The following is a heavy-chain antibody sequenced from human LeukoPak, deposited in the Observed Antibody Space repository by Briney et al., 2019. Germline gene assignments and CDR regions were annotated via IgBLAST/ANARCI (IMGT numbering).Heavy chain of an antibody. Sequence: SQTLSLTCTVSGGSISSGGYYWSWIRQPPGKGLEWIGYIYHSGSTYYNPSLKSRVTISVDRSKNQFSLKLSSVTAADTAVYYCARFGNYYDSSGYPPYWYFDLWGRGTLVTVSS. J-gene: IGHJ2*01. V-gene: IGHV4-30-2*01. D-gene: IGHD3-22*01. CDR2: IYHSGST. CDR3: ARFGNYYDSSGYPPYWYFDL. CDR1: GGSISSGGYY.